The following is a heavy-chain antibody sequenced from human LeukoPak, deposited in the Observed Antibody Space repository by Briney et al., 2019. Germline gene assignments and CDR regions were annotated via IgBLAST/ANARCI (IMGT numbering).Heavy chain of an antibody. V-gene: IGHV4-59*01. CDR1: GGSISGFY. Sequence: SETLSLTCTVSGGSISGFYWSWIRQPPGKGLEWIGYMSNNGATTYNPSLKSRVTISIDMSNNHFSLTLKSVTAADTAVYYCARAGYDILTTYDYWGQGTLVTVPS. CDR2: MSNNGAT. J-gene: IGHJ4*02. CDR3: ARAGYDILTTYDY. D-gene: IGHD3-9*01.